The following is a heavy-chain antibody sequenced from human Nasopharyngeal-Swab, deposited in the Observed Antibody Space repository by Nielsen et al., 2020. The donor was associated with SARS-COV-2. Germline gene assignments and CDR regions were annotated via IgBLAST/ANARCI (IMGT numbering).Heavy chain of an antibody. CDR2: IYYSGST. J-gene: IGHJ6*02. V-gene: IGHV4-59*01. Sequence: SETLSLTCTVSGGSISSYYWSWIRQPPGKGLEWIGYIYYSGSTNYNPSLKSRVTISVDTSKNQFSLKLSSVTAADTAVYYCASNSGCSSTSRPIDRLVYGMDVWGQGTTVTVSS. D-gene: IGHD2-2*01. CDR3: ASNSGCSSTSRPIDRLVYGMDV. CDR1: GGSISSYY.